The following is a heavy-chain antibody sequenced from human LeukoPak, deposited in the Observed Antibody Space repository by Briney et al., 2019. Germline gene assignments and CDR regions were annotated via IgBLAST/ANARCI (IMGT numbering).Heavy chain of an antibody. V-gene: IGHV5-10-1*01. D-gene: IGHD5-18*01. CDR3: ARLYKGFVRAGTAMVKGGDWFDP. J-gene: IGHJ5*02. Sequence: GESLKISCKGSGYSFTSYCISWLRQMPGKGLEWMGRIDPSDSYTNYSPSFQGHVTISADKSISTAYLQWSSLKASDTAMYYCARLYKGFVRAGTAMVKGGDWFDPWGQGTLVTVSS. CDR2: IDPSDSYT. CDR1: GYSFTSYC.